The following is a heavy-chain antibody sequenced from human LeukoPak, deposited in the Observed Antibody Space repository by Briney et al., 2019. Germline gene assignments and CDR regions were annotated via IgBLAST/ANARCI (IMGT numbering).Heavy chain of an antibody. CDR1: GFTFSDYY. D-gene: IGHD4-17*01. Sequence: GGSLRLSCAASGFTFSDYYMSWIRQAPGKGLEWVSYICSSGTTIYYADSVKGRFTISRDNAKNSLYQQMNGLRAEDTAVYYCATVYGDYLFDYWGQGTLVTVSS. CDR3: ATVYGDYLFDY. V-gene: IGHV3-11*01. CDR2: ICSSGTTI. J-gene: IGHJ4*02.